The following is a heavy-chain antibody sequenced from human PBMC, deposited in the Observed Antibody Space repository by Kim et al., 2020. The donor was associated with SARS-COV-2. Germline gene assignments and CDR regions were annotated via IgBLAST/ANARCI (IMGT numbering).Heavy chain of an antibody. V-gene: IGHV4-39*01. D-gene: IGHD5-12*01. CDR3: AVLIWLRGGFDY. J-gene: IGHJ4*02. CDR2: IYYSGST. Sequence: SETLSLTCTVSGGSISSSSYYWGWIRQPPGKGLEWIGSIYYSGSTYYNPSLKSRVTISVDTSKNQFSLKLSSVTAADTAVYYCAVLIWLRGGFDYWGQGT. CDR1: GGSISSSSYY.